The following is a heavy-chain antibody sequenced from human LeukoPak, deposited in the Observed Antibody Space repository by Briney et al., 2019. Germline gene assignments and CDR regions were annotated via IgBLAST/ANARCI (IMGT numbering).Heavy chain of an antibody. Sequence: PSETLSLTCTVSGGSTDSYYYWSWIRQPPGKGLEWIGYIDYSGRTKYNPSLQSRVTISEDTSKTQFSLRLGSVTAADTAVYFCASNIPTPTTSPPLGYWGQGTLVTVSS. CDR1: GGSTDSYYY. CDR2: IDYSGRT. V-gene: IGHV4-59*08. CDR3: ASNIPTPTTSPPLGY. J-gene: IGHJ4*02. D-gene: IGHD1-1*01.